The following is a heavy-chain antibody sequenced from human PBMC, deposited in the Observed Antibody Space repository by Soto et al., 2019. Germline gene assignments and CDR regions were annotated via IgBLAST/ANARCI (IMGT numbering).Heavy chain of an antibody. Sequence: QVQLVQSGAEVKKPGASVKVSCKASGYTFTNYGVTWVRQAPGQGLEWMGWISAYNGNTNYVQKLQGRVTMTTDTSPSTAYMELRSLRSDDTAVYYCAREVPNWNFDYWGQGTLVTVSS. CDR2: ISAYNGNT. D-gene: IGHD1-1*01. CDR3: AREVPNWNFDY. V-gene: IGHV1-18*01. J-gene: IGHJ4*02. CDR1: GYTFTNYG.